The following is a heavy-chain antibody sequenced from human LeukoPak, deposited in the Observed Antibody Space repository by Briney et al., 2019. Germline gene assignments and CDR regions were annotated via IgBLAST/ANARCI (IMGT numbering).Heavy chain of an antibody. J-gene: IGHJ4*02. CDR1: GFTVSSNA. Sequence: GGSLRLSCAASGFTVSSNAMSWVRQAPGKGLEWVSAINGSGSSTYSADFVKGRFTISRDNFKNTLYLQMNSLRAEDTAVYYCASYRYYYDSSGFCDYWGQGTLVTVSS. CDR2: INGSGSST. D-gene: IGHD3-22*01. V-gene: IGHV3-23*01. CDR3: ASYRYYYDSSGFCDY.